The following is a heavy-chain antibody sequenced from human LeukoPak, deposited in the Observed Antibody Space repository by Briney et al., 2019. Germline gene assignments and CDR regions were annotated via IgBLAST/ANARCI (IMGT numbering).Heavy chain of an antibody. Sequence: ASVKVPCKASGGTFSSYTISWVRQAPGQGLEWMGRIIPILGIANYAQKFQGRVTITADKSTSTAYMELSSLRSEDTAMYYCGGDRGGASGSISSPPPQNWFDPWGQGTLVTVSS. J-gene: IGHJ5*02. CDR3: GGDRGGASGSISSPPPQNWFDP. CDR2: IIPILGIA. CDR1: GGTFSSYT. V-gene: IGHV1-69*04. D-gene: IGHD3-10*01.